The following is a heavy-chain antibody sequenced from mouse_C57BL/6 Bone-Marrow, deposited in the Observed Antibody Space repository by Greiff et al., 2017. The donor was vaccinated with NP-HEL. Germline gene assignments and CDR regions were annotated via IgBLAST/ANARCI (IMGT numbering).Heavy chain of an antibody. V-gene: IGHV7-3*01. CDR2: IRHKANGYTT. CDR3: ARYTPPCFDV. Sequence: EVQLVESGGGLVQPGGSLSLSCAASGFTFTDYYMSWVRQPPGKALEWLGFIRHKANGYTTEYSASVKGRFTISRDNSQSLLYLQMNALRAEDSATYSCARYTPPCFDVWGTGTTVTVSS. J-gene: IGHJ1*03. CDR1: GFTFTDYY.